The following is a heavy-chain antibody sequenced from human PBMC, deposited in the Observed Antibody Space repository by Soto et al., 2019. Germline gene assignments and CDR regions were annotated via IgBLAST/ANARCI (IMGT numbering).Heavy chain of an antibody. J-gene: IGHJ4*02. CDR1: GYPFTTYY. CDR3: ARDVGMASRPYLDY. CDR2: INPSGGST. D-gene: IGHD6-6*01. V-gene: IGHV1-46*01. Sequence: XSVKGSCKASGYPFTTYYMYWVRQAPGQGLEWMGIINPSGGSTSFAQKFQGRVTMTRDTSTSTVYMELISLTSEDTAVYYCARDVGMASRPYLDYWGQGTLVTV.